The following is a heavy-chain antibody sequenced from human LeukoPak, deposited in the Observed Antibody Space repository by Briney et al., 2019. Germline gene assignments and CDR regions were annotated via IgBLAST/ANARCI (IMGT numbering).Heavy chain of an antibody. J-gene: IGHJ1*01. V-gene: IGHV4-4*07. CDR1: GGSISSYL. D-gene: IGHD4-17*01. Sequence: SETLSLTCTVSGGSISSYLWSWIRQPAGKGLEWLGRIHTDGTTTYSPSLQSRLTMSVDTSKNQFSLKLSSVTAADTAVYYCARRGSTVTNVGYFQHWGQGTLVTVSS. CDR2: IHTDGTT. CDR3: ARRGSTVTNVGYFQH.